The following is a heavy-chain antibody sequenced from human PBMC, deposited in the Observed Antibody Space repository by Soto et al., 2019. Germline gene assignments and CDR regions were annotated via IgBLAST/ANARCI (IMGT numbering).Heavy chain of an antibody. CDR1: GGTFSSYA. CDR2: IIPIFGTA. Sequence: SVKVSCKASGGTFSSYAISWVRQAPGQGLEWMGGIIPIFGTANYAQKFQGRVTITADKSTSTAYMELSSLRSEDTAVYYCARPDGYNARYYYYGMDVWGQGTTVTVSS. D-gene: IGHD5-12*01. CDR3: ARPDGYNARYYYYGMDV. J-gene: IGHJ6*02. V-gene: IGHV1-69*06.